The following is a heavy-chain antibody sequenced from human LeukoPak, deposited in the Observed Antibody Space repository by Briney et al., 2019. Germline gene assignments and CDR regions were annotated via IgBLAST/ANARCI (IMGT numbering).Heavy chain of an antibody. D-gene: IGHD6-19*01. CDR2: IWEDGGNI. CDR3: ARVGYNCGWYEY. CDR1: GFTFSSYG. Sequence: GGSLRLSCAASGFTFSSYGMHWVRKAPGKGLERVAGIWEDGGNIYYADSEKGGFTISRDNSNNTQYLRMNRLRAETTAGYYAARVGYNCGWYEYWGQGALVTVSS. V-gene: IGHV3-33*01. J-gene: IGHJ4*02.